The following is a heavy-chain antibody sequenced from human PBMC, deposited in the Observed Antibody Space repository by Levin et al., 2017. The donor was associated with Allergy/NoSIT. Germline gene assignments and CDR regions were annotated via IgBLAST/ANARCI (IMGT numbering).Heavy chain of an antibody. D-gene: IGHD6-13*01. Sequence: GESLKISCAASGFTFSNVWMNWVRQAPGKGLEWVGRIKSITDGGTTDYAAPVKGRFIISRDDSKNTLYLHLNSLITEDTAVYYGVAAAGGYWGPGTRFTVSS. CDR2: IKSITDGGTT. CDR1: GFTFSNVW. V-gene: IGHV3-15*05. J-gene: IGHJ4*02. CDR3: VAAAGGY.